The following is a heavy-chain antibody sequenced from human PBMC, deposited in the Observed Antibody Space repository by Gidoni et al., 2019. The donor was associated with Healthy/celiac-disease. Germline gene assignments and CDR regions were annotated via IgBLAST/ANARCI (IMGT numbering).Heavy chain of an antibody. V-gene: IGHV1-2*02. J-gene: IGHJ4*02. Sequence: QVQLVQSGAEVKKPGASVKVSCKASGSTFTGYYMHWVRHAPGQVLEWMGWINPNSGGTNYAQKFQVRVTMTRDTSISTAYMELSRLRSDDTALYYCARGYSGSSGVDYWGQGTLVTVSS. CDR3: ARGYSGSSGVDY. D-gene: IGHD1-26*01. CDR2: INPNSGGT. CDR1: GSTFTGYY.